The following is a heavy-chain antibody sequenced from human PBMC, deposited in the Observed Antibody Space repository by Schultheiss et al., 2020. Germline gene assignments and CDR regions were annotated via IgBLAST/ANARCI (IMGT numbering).Heavy chain of an antibody. D-gene: IGHD3-10*01. CDR3: AKDSLADIWFGELFYYYYGMDV. CDR1: GFTFSSYW. CDR2: INSDGSST. J-gene: IGHJ6*02. Sequence: GGSLRLSCAASGFTFSSYWMHWVRQAPGKGLVWVSRINSDGSSTSYADSVKGRFTISRDNAKNTLYLQMNSLRAEDTAVYYCAKDSLADIWFGELFYYYYGMDVWGQGTTVTVSS. V-gene: IGHV3-74*01.